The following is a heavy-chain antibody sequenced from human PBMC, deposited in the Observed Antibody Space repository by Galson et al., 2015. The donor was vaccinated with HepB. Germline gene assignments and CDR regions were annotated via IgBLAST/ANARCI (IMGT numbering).Heavy chain of an antibody. CDR3: ARDSRLTHYDFRSGNNWFDT. CDR2: INPSGGST. D-gene: IGHD3-3*01. V-gene: IGHV1-46*01. Sequence: SVKVSCKASGYTFTSNYMHWVRQAPGQGLEWMGIINPSGGSTSYAQKFQGRVTMTRDTSTSTVYMELSSLRSEDTAVYYCARDSRLTHYDFRSGNNWFDTWGQGTLVAVSS. CDR1: GYTFTSNY. J-gene: IGHJ5*02.